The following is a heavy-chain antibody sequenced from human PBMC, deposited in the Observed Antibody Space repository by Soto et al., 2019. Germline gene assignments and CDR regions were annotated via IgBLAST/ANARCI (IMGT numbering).Heavy chain of an antibody. CDR3: ARSRYTSGWWTPPFDY. Sequence: QVQLQESGPGLVKPSESLSLTCAVSGGSISSYYWSWIREPPGKGLEWIGYIYYSGSTNYNPSLKSRVTISLDTSKNQFSLKLTSVTAADTAVYYWARSRYTSGWWTPPFDYWGQGTLVTVSS. CDR1: GGSISSYY. J-gene: IGHJ4*02. CDR2: IYYSGST. V-gene: IGHV4-59*01. D-gene: IGHD6-19*01.